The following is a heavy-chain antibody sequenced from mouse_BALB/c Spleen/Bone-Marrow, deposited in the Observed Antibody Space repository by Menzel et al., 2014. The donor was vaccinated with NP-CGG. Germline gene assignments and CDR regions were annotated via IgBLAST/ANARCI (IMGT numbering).Heavy chain of an antibody. V-gene: IGHV5-9-3*01. Sequence: VQLKQSGGGLVKPGGSLKLSCAASGFTFSSYTMSWVRQTPEKRLEWVATISSGGSYTYYPDSLKGRFTISRDNARNIRYLQMSSLRSEDTAMYYCARVGITTVDYWGQGTTLTVSS. CDR2: ISSGGSYT. CDR1: GFTFSSYT. J-gene: IGHJ2*01. D-gene: IGHD1-1*01. CDR3: ARVGITTVDY.